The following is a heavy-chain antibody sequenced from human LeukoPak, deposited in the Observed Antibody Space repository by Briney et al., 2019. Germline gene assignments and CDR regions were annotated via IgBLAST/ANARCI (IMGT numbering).Heavy chain of an antibody. D-gene: IGHD3-22*01. CDR2: IYPGDSET. J-gene: IGHJ4*02. V-gene: IGHV5-51*01. CDR1: GYVFTSYW. CDR3: ARKYYYDSRGYSTLLDY. Sequence: PGESLKISCKVSGYVFTSYWIAWVRQMPGKGLECMGIIYPGDSETRYNPSFQGQVTISADKSISTAFLQWSSLKASDTAMYYCARKYYYDSRGYSTLLDYWGQGSLVTVSS.